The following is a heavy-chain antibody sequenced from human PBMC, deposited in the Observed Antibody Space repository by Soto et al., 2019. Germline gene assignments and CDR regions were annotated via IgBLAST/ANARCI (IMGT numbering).Heavy chain of an antibody. CDR2: IDPSDSYT. CDR1: GYSFTSYW. CDR3: ARHPYYYYGMDV. J-gene: IGHJ6*02. Sequence: GESLKISCKGSGYSFTSYWISWVRQMTGKGLEWMGRIDPSDSYTNYSPSFQGHVTISADKSISTAYLQWSSLKASDTAMYYCARHPYYYYGMDVWGQGTTVTVS. V-gene: IGHV5-10-1*01.